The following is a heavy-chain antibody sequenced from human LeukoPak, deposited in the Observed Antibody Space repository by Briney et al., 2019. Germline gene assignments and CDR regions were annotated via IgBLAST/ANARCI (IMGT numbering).Heavy chain of an antibody. Sequence: GGSLRLSCAASGFTFSNAWMSWVRQAPGKGLEWVGRIKSNTDGETTDYAAPVKGRFTISRDDSKNTLYLQMNSLKTEDTAVYYCTTASKTYGDYYYYGMDVWGQGTTVTVSS. CDR3: TTASKTYGDYYYYGMDV. CDR2: IKSNTDGETT. J-gene: IGHJ6*02. D-gene: IGHD4-17*01. CDR1: GFTFSNAW. V-gene: IGHV3-15*01.